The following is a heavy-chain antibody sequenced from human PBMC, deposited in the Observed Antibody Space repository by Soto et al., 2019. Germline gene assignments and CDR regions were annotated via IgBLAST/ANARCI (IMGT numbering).Heavy chain of an antibody. CDR1: GGSINSDY. Sequence: SETLSLTCTVSGGSINSDYWTWIRQSPGKGMEWLGHIYFSGSTNYNPSLNRRVTISVDRSKNQFSLSLSSLTAADTAVYYCATGGHSSSEDWFDPWGQGTLVTVSS. D-gene: IGHD6-6*01. CDR3: ATGGHSSSEDWFDP. V-gene: IGHV4-59*01. CDR2: IYFSGST. J-gene: IGHJ5*02.